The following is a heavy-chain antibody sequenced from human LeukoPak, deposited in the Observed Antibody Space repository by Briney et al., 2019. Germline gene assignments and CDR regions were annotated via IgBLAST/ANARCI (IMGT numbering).Heavy chain of an antibody. Sequence: GGSLRLSCAASGFTFTGYAMTWVRQAPRKGLEWVSAISGSGGGTYYADSVKGRFTISRDNAKNSLYLQMNSLRAEDTAVYYCALISGDSFDYWGQGTLVTVSS. CDR1: GFTFTGYA. D-gene: IGHD7-27*01. V-gene: IGHV3-23*01. CDR2: ISGSGGGT. CDR3: ALISGDSFDY. J-gene: IGHJ4*02.